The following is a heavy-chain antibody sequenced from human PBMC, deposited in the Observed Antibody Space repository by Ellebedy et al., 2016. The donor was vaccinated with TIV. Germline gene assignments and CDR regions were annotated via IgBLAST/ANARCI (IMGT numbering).Heavy chain of an antibody. CDR1: GFTFSSYS. CDR3: AKDGGELDVVVVGATPTGTADFDY. V-gene: IGHV3-48*01. J-gene: IGHJ4*02. Sequence: GESLKISCAASGFTFSSYSMNWVRQAPGKGLEWVSYIGNSDTKYYADSVRGRFTISRDKAKKSVYLQMNSLRVEDTGVYYCAKDGGELDVVVVGATPTGTADFDYWGQGTLVTVSS. CDR2: IGNSDTK. D-gene: IGHD2-15*01.